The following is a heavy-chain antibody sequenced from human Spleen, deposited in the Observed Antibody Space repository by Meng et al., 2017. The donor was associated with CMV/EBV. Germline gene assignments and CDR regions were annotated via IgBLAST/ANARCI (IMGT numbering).Heavy chain of an antibody. CDR2: ISYDGSNK. V-gene: IGHV3-30*04. J-gene: IGHJ6*02. CDR3: ARGYEVMDV. CDR1: GFTFSSYA. Sequence: GGSLRLSCAASGFTFSSYAMHWVRQAPGKGLEWVAVISYDGSNKYYADSVKGRFTISRNNSKNTLYLQMNSLRAEDTAVYYCARGYEVMDVWGQGTTVTVSS. D-gene: IGHD2-15*01.